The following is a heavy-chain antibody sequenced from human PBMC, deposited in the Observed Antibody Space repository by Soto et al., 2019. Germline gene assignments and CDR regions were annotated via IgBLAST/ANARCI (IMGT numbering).Heavy chain of an antibody. CDR2: IIPIFGTA. D-gene: IGHD1-1*01. CDR3: ARYGNGTSGHWFDS. V-gene: IGHV1-69*13. CDR1: GCTFSSYA. Sequence: SVKVSCKASGCTFSSYAISWVRQAPGQGLEWMGGIIPIFGTANYAQKFQGRVTITADESTSTAYMELSSLRSEDTAVYYCARYGNGTSGHWFDSLGQGTLVTVSS. J-gene: IGHJ5*01.